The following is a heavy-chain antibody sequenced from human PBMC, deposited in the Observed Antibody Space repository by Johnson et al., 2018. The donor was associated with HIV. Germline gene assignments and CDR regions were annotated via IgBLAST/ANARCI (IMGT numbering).Heavy chain of an antibody. CDR3: AKCIWGSSLIDAFDI. V-gene: IGHV3-66*01. CDR1: GFTVSSNY. D-gene: IGHD6-13*01. CDR2: ISGGST. Sequence: VQLVESGGGLIQPGGSLRLSCAASGFTVSSNYMSWVRQAPGKGLEWVSSISGGSTYYADSRKGRFTISRDNSKNTLFLQMNSLRVEDTAVYYCAKCIWGSSLIDAFDIWGQGTRVTVSS. J-gene: IGHJ3*02.